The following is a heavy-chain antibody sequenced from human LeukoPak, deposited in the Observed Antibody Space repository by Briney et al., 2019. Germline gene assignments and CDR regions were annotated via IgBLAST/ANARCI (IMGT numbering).Heavy chain of an antibody. J-gene: IGHJ4*02. V-gene: IGHV1-2*02. CDR3: ARDGSVTTSPDY. CDR2: IDPNSGGT. CDR1: GYTFTGYC. Sequence: ASVKVSCKASGYTFTGYCMHWVRQAPGQGLEWMGWIDPNSGGTNYAQKFQGRVTMTRDTSISTAYMELSRLRSDDTAVYYCARDGSVTTSPDYWGQGTLVTVSS. D-gene: IGHD4-11*01.